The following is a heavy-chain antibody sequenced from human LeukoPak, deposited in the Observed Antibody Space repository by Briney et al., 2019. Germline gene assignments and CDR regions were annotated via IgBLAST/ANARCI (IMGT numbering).Heavy chain of an antibody. J-gene: IGHJ4*02. V-gene: IGHV1-2*02. CDR3: ARTYYYDSSGYYYGY. D-gene: IGHD3-22*01. CDR2: INPNSGGT. Sequence: ASVKVSCKASGYTFTGYYMHWVRQAPGQGLEWMGWINPNSGGTNYAQKFQGRVTMTRDTSISTACMELSRLRSDDTAVYYCARTYYYDSSGYYYGYWGQGTLVTVSS. CDR1: GYTFTGYY.